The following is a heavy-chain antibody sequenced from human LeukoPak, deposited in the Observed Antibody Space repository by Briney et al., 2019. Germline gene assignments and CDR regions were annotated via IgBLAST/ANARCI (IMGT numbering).Heavy chain of an antibody. CDR1: GFTFSSYW. Sequence: PGGSLRLSCAASGFTFSSYWMHWVRQAPGKGLVWVSRINSDGSTTGYADSVKGRFTISRDNAKNTLYLQMNSLRAEDTAVYYCARLYCSSSSCLENYWGQGTLVTVSS. D-gene: IGHD2-2*01. J-gene: IGHJ4*02. CDR2: INSDGSTT. V-gene: IGHV3-74*01. CDR3: ARLYCSSSSCLENY.